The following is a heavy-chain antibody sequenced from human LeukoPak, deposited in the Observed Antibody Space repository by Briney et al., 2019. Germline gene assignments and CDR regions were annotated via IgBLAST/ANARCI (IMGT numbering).Heavy chain of an antibody. CDR1: GFTFSDYY. J-gene: IGHJ5*02. CDR2: IFHSGDV. Sequence: GSLRLSCAASGFTFSDYYMSWIRQPPGKGLEWIGSIFHSGDVYYNPSLKSRVTISVDTSKNRFSLKVTSVTAADTALYYCARVVASTSIDAWGQGTLVTVST. CDR3: ARVVASTSIDA. D-gene: IGHD2-15*01. V-gene: IGHV4-38-2*01.